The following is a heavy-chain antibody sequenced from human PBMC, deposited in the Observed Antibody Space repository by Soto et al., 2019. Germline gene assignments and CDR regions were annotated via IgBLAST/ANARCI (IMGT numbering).Heavy chain of an antibody. J-gene: IGHJ4*02. CDR2: INHSGST. D-gene: IGHD1-26*01. CDR1: GGSFSGYY. Sequence: PSETLSLTCAVYGGSFSGYYWSWIRQPPGKGLEWIGEINHSGSTNYNPSLKSRVTISVDTSKNQFSLKLSSVTAADTAVYYCARSWDPTREIDYWGQGTLVTVSS. CDR3: ARSWDPTREIDY. V-gene: IGHV4-34*01.